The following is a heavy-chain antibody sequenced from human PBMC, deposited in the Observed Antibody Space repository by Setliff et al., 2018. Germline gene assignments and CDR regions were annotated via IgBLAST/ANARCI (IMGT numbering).Heavy chain of an antibody. Sequence: KSSETLSLTCSVSGDSINSGTYYWSWFRQSAGKGLEWIGRIYTGGSTNYNPSLKSRVTISLDTSKNHFSLTLTSVTAADTAVYYCARGRGLEWLPESWFDPWSQGTLVTVSS. CDR3: ARGRGLEWLPESWFDP. J-gene: IGHJ5*02. CDR2: IYTGGST. D-gene: IGHD3-3*01. CDR1: GDSINSGTYY. V-gene: IGHV4-61*02.